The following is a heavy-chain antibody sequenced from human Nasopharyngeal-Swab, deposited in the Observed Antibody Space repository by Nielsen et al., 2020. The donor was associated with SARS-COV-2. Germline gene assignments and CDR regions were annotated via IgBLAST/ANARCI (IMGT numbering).Heavy chain of an antibody. J-gene: IGHJ6*02. D-gene: IGHD2-15*01. CDR1: GFAFSDYY. CDR2: ISSTADSI. Sequence: GESLKISCAASGFAFSDYYINWIRQAPGKGLEWVSFISSTADSIYTAASVRGRFIISRDNSKKSVYLQRNSLRGDDTAVYYCARGHGRLPGVMDVWGRGTMVTVSS. V-gene: IGHV3-11*01. CDR3: ARGHGRLPGVMDV.